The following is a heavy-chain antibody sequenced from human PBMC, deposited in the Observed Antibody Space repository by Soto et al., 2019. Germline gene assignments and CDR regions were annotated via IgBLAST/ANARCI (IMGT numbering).Heavy chain of an antibody. V-gene: IGHV3-7*01. J-gene: IGHJ4*02. CDR1: GFTFSDYW. Sequence: GGSLRLSCGGSGFTFSDYWMTWVRQAPGKGLEWVATIKKDGSEKYYVDFVKGRFIISRDNAKNSLFLQMNSLRVEDTAVFHCGRGPLDSSAIFWGQGTLVTVS. D-gene: IGHD3-22*01. CDR3: GRGPLDSSAIF. CDR2: IKKDGSEK.